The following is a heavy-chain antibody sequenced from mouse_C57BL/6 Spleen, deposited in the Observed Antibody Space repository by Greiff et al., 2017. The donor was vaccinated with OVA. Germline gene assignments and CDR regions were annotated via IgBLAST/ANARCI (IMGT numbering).Heavy chain of an antibody. V-gene: IGHV1-69*01. CDR1: GYTFTSYW. J-gene: IGHJ3*01. CDR3: ARPHSGGFAY. CDR2: IDPSDSYT. Sequence: VQLQQPGPELVMPGASVKLSCKASGYTFTSYWMHWVKQRPGQGLEWIGEIDPSDSYTNYNQKFKGKSTLTVDKSSSTAYMQLSSLTSEDSAVYYCARPHSGGFAYWGQGTLVTVSA.